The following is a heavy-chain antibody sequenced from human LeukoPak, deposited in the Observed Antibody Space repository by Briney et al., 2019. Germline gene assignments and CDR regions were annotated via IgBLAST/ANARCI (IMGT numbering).Heavy chain of an antibody. CDR3: ARDRSRVAVAGLGAC. J-gene: IGHJ4*02. CDR2: ISAYNGNT. V-gene: IGHV1-18*04. Sequence: ASVKVSCKASGYTFTSYGISWVRQAPGQGLEWMGWISAYNGNTNYAQKLQGRVTMTTDTSTSTAYMELRSLRSDDTAVYYCARDRSRVAVAGLGACWGQGTLVTVSS. D-gene: IGHD6-19*01. CDR1: GYTFTSYG.